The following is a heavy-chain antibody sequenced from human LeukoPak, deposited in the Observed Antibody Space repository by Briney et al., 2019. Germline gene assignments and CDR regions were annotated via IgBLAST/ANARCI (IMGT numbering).Heavy chain of an antibody. CDR3: VKAKLGYCSGGSCYGWSGFDC. CDR2: INWSSASI. V-gene: IGHV3-9*01. CDR1: GFTFDDYD. D-gene: IGHD2-15*01. J-gene: IGHJ4*02. Sequence: GGSLRLSCAASGFTFDDYDMHWVRQTPGKGLEWVSGINWSSASIGYADSVKGRFTISRDSAKNSLYLQMNGLRAEDTALYHCVKAKLGYCSGGSCYGWSGFDCWGQGTLVTVSS.